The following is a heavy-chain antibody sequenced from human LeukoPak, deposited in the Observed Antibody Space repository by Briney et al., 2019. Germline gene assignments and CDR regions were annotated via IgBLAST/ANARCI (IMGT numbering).Heavy chain of an antibody. J-gene: IGHJ4*02. Sequence: SETLSLTCTVSGGSLSSYYWSWLRQPPGKGLEWIGYIYYSGSTNYNPSLKSRVTISVDTPKNQFSLKLTSVTAADTAVYYCASYHSSSGFDYWGQGTLVTVSS. CDR2: IYYSGST. V-gene: IGHV4-59*01. CDR1: GGSLSSYY. D-gene: IGHD6-6*01. CDR3: ASYHSSSGFDY.